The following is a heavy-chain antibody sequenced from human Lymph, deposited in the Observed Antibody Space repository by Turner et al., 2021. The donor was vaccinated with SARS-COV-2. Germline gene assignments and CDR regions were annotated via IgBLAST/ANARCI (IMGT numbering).Heavy chain of an antibody. CDR3: AAPYCSGGTCSDGFDI. CDR2: IVVGSGNT. D-gene: IGHD2-15*01. J-gene: IGHJ3*02. V-gene: IGHV1-58*01. Sequence: QMQLMQSGPEVKKPGTSVNVSCKASGFTFSSAAVQWVRQARGQRLEWIGWIVVGSGNTNYAQKFQERVTITRDMSTSTAYMNLSSLRSEDTAVCYCAAPYCSGGTCSDGFDIWGQGTMVTVSS. CDR1: GFTFSSAA.